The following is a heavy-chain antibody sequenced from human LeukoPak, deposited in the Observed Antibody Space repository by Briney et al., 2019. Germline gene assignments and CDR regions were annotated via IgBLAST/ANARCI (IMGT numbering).Heavy chain of an antibody. Sequence: GRSLRLFCAASGFTFDDYAMHWVRQAPGKGLEWVSGISWNSGSIGYADPVKGRFTISRDNAKNSLYLQMNSLRAEDTAVYYCARDNSGYPYWGQGTLVTVSS. D-gene: IGHD3-22*01. V-gene: IGHV3-9*01. CDR3: ARDNSGYPY. CDR2: ISWNSGSI. J-gene: IGHJ4*02. CDR1: GFTFDDYA.